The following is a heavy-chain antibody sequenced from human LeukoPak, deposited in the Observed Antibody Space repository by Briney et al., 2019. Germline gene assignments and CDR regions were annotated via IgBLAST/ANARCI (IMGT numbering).Heavy chain of an antibody. Sequence: SETLSLTCTVSGGSISTSNYYWSWIRQPAGKGLEWIGRIYTSGNTYYNPSLKSRVTISVDTSKNQFSLKLSSVTAADTAVYYCARLGYSYGHDYWGQGTLVTVSS. CDR1: GGSISTSNYY. J-gene: IGHJ4*02. CDR3: ARLGYSYGHDY. V-gene: IGHV4-61*02. D-gene: IGHD5-18*01. CDR2: IYTSGNT.